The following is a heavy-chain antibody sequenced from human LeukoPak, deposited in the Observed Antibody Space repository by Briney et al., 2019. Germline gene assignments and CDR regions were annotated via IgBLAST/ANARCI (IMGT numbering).Heavy chain of an antibody. CDR1: GGSINGYY. CDR3: ARDVIADDSGSCFES. J-gene: IGHJ4*02. V-gene: IGHV4-4*07. CDR2: IYSNVRT. Sequence: SDTLSLTCTVSGGSINGYYWSWIRQPAGRGLEWIGRIYSNVRTNYNPSLKSRVTLSVDTSKNQFSLKLSSVTAADTAVYYCARDVIADDSGSCFESWGQGTLVTVSS. D-gene: IGHD3-22*01.